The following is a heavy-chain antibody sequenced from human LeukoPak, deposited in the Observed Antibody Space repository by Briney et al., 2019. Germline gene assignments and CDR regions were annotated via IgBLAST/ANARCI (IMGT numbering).Heavy chain of an antibody. J-gene: IGHJ6*02. CDR2: IYYSGST. V-gene: IGHV4-59*08. Sequence: PSETLSLTCTVSGGSISPYYWSWIRQPPGKGLGWIGYIYYSGSTNYNPSLKSRVTISVDTSKNQFSLKLSSVTAADTAVYYCARHALYSSIIRNYYYGMDVWGQGTTVTVSS. CDR3: ARHALYSSIIRNYYYGMDV. D-gene: IGHD5-18*01. CDR1: GGSISPYY.